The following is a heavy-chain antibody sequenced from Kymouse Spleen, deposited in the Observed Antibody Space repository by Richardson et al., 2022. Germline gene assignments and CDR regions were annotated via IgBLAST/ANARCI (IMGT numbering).Heavy chain of an antibody. J-gene: IGHJ4*02. D-gene: IGHD2-2*02. V-gene: IGHV4-34*01. Sequence: QVQLQQWGAGLLKPSETLSLTCAVYGGSFSGYYWSWIRQPPGKGLEWIGEINHSGSTNYNPSLKSRVTISVDTSKNQFSLKLSSVTAADTAVYYCARYCSSTSCYSLDYWGQGTLVTVSS. CDR3: ARYCSSTSCYSLDY. CDR1: GGSFSGYY. CDR2: INHSGST.